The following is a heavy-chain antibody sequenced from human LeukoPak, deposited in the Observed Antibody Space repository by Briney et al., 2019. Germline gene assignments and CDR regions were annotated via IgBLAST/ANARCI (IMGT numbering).Heavy chain of an antibody. V-gene: IGHV1-18*01. CDR1: GYTFTNFG. Sequence: ASVKVSCKASGYTFTNFGITWVRQAPGQGLEWMGWINTVNGNTNRAQKLQGRVTMTTDTSTSTAYMELRSLRSDDTAVYYCARDLGQYYYMDVWGEGTTVTISS. CDR2: INTVNGNT. J-gene: IGHJ6*03. D-gene: IGHD3-10*01. CDR3: ARDLGQYYYMDV.